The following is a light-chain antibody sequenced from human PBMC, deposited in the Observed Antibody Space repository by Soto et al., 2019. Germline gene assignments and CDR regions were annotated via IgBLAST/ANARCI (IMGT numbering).Light chain of an antibody. Sequence: EVVLTQSPLSLPVTLGQSASISCRSSQCLVYRDGNTYLSRIHQRAGQSQRRLIYKVSNRDSGVKDRFSGSGSGTDFTLKISRVEAEDVGVYYCMQGTHWPPITVGQGTRLEIK. V-gene: IGKV2-30*01. CDR1: QCLVYRDGNTY. CDR3: MQGTHWPPIT. J-gene: IGKJ5*01. CDR2: KVS.